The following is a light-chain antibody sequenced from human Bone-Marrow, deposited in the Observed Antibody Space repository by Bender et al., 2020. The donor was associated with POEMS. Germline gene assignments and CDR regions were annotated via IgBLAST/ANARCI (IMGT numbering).Light chain of an antibody. V-gene: IGLV2-14*01. CDR1: SSDLGSYNY. CDR2: EVS. CDR3: SSYTSFTTGQ. J-gene: IGLJ2*01. Sequence: QSALTQPASVSGSPGQSITISCTGTSSDLGSYNYVSWYQQHPGKVPKLMIYEVSNRPSGVSNRFSGSKSGNTASLTISGLQAEEDADYYCSSYTSFTTGQFGGGTRLTVL.